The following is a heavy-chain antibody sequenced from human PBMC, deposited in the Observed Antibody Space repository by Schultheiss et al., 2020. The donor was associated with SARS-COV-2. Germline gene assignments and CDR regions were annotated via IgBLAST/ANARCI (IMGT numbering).Heavy chain of an antibody. Sequence: GESLKISCKGSGYSFTSYWIGWVRQMPGKGLEWMGIIYPGDSDTRYSPSFQGQVTISADKSISTAYLQWSSLKASDTAMYYCARRRVVPASSSLPYYYYYMDVWGKGTTVTVSS. D-gene: IGHD2-2*01. CDR2: IYPGDSDT. CDR3: ARRRVVPASSSLPYYYYYMDV. J-gene: IGHJ6*03. CDR1: GYSFTSYW. V-gene: IGHV5-51*01.